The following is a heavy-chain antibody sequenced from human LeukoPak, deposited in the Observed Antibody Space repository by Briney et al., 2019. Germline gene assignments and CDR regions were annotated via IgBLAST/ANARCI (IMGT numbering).Heavy chain of an antibody. J-gene: IGHJ4*02. CDR3: ASTGVGGVFDY. Sequence: GESLKISCAASGFTFSSYWMSWVRQAPGKGLEWVANIKQDGSEKYYVDSVKGRFTISRDNAKNSLYLQMNSLRAEDTAVYYCASTGVGGVFDYWGQGTLVTVSS. CDR1: GFTFSSYW. D-gene: IGHD1-26*01. V-gene: IGHV3-7*01. CDR2: IKQDGSEK.